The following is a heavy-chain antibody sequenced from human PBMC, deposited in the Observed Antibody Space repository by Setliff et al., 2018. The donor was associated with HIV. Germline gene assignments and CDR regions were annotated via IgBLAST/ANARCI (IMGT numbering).Heavy chain of an antibody. CDR3: VRGYDSSGYSDFFDY. CDR2: VSPSSIVT. J-gene: IGHJ4*02. D-gene: IGHD3-22*01. V-gene: IGHV3-21*06. CDR1: GFAFSTFD. Sequence: PGGSLRLSCAASGFAFSTFDMNWVRQTPEKGLEWVSAVSPSSIVTYYADSVKGRFTVSRDDSKNSLSLEMSRLRVEDTAVYYCVRGYDSSGYSDFFDYWGQGTLVTVSS.